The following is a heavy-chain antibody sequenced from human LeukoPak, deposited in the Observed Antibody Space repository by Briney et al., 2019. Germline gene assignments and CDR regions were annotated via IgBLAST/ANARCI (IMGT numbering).Heavy chain of an antibody. CDR3: ARDHAPYDFWSGYYYYYGMDV. CDR1: GYTFTSYG. Sequence: ASVKVSCKASGYTFTSYGISWVRQAPGQGLEWMGWISAYNGNTNYAQKLQGRVTMTTDTSTSTAYMELRSLRSDDTAVYYCARDHAPYDFWSGYYYYYGMDVWGQGTTVTVSS. J-gene: IGHJ6*02. D-gene: IGHD3-3*01. CDR2: ISAYNGNT. V-gene: IGHV1-18*01.